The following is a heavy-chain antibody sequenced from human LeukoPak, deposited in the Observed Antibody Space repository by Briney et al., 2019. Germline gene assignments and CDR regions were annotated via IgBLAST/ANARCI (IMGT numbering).Heavy chain of an antibody. J-gene: IGHJ3*02. Sequence: SQTLSLTCAVSGGSISSGGYSWSWIRRPPGKGLEWIGYIYHSGSTYYNPSLKSRVTISVDRSKNQFSLKLSSVTAADTAVYYCARSPKTTVVRTRGGDAFDIWGQGTMVTVSS. V-gene: IGHV4-30-2*01. CDR3: ARSPKTTVVRTRGGDAFDI. CDR1: GGSISSGGYS. D-gene: IGHD4-23*01. CDR2: IYHSGST.